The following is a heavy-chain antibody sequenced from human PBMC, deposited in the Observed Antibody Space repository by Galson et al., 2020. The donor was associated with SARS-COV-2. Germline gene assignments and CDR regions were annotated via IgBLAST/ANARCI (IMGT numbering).Heavy chain of an antibody. CDR1: GDSISSDDFY. V-gene: IGHV4-30-4*01. CDR3: ARTSSTGTREYYFGY. CDR2: IHSSGNT. Sequence: SETLSLTCTVSGDSISSDDFYWSWIRQTPGTGLEWIGDIHSSGNTYYNPSLMSRGTISVDTSKNQFSLRLSSVTAADTAVYFCARTSSTGTREYYFGYWGQGTLVTVSS. J-gene: IGHJ4*02. D-gene: IGHD4-17*01.